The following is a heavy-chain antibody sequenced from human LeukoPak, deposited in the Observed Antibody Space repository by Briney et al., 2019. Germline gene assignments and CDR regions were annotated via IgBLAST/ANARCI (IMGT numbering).Heavy chain of an antibody. V-gene: IGHV1-2*06. J-gene: IGHJ4*02. CDR2: INPNSGGT. Sequence: ASVKVSCKASGYTFTGYYMHWVRQAPGQGLEWMGRINPNSGGTNYAQKFQGRVTMTRDTSISTAYMELSRLRSDDTAVYYCAREINRLWKLSWDYWGQGTLVTVSS. D-gene: IGHD3-16*02. CDR3: AREINRLWKLSWDY. CDR1: GYTFTGYY.